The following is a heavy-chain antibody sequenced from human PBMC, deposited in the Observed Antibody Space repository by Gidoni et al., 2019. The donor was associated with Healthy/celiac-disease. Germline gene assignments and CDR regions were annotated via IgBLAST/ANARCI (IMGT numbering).Heavy chain of an antibody. V-gene: IGHV3-72*01. D-gene: IGHD5-12*01. Sequence: EVQLVESGGGLVQPGGSLRLSCAASGFTFSDHYMDWVRQAPGKGLEWVGRTRNKANSYTTEYAASVKGRFTISRDDSKNSLYLQMNSLKTEDTAVYYCASSGYDYCDYWGQGTLVTVSS. CDR3: ASSGYDYCDY. CDR2: TRNKANSYTT. J-gene: IGHJ4*02. CDR1: GFTFSDHY.